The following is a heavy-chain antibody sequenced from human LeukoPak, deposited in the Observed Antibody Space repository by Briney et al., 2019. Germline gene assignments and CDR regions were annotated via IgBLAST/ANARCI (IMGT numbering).Heavy chain of an antibody. D-gene: IGHD6-13*01. CDR1: GYTFTSYG. V-gene: IGHV1-18*01. CDR2: ISAYNGNT. J-gene: IGHJ4*02. CDR3: ARGYSPYIAAAGN. Sequence: ASVKVSCKASGYTFTSYGISWVRQAPGQGLEWMGWISAYNGNTNYAQKLQGRVTMTRNTSISTAYMELSSLRSEDTAVYYCARGYSPYIAAAGNWGQGTLVTVSS.